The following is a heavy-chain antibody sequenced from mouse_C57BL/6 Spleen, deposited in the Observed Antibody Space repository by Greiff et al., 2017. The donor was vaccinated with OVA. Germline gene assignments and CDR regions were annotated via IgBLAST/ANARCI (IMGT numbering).Heavy chain of an antibody. CDR3: ARRGDDLQHYFAY. CDR2: FHPYNDDT. J-gene: IGHJ3*01. D-gene: IGHD1-1*02. V-gene: IGHV1-47*01. CDR1: GYTFTTYP. Sequence: QVQLQQSGAELVKPGASVKMSCKASGYTFTTYPIEWMKQNHGKSLEWIGNFHPYNDDTKYNEKFTGKATLTVDKSSSTVYLELSRLPSDDSSVFYSARRGDDLQHYFAYWGKGTLVTVSA.